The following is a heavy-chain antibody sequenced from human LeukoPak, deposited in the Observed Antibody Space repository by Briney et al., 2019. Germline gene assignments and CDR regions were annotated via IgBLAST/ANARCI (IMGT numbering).Heavy chain of an antibody. V-gene: IGHV1-46*01. CDR2: INPRSAST. Sequence: ASVKVSCKASGYTFTGYYMHWVRQAPGQGLEWMGIINPRSASTNYAQKFQGRVTMTRDMSTSTIYMELYSLRSEDTAVYYCAISRYSSSWYSFDYWGQGTLVTVSS. J-gene: IGHJ4*02. D-gene: IGHD6-13*01. CDR3: AISRYSSSWYSFDY. CDR1: GYTFTGYY.